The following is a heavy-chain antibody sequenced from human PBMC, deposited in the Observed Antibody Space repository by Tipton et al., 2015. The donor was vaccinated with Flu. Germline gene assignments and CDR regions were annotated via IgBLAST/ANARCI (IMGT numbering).Heavy chain of an antibody. Sequence: TLSLTCTVSGASISSGDYYWSWIRQPAGKGLEWIGRIYTNGNTNYNASLKSRVTILVDTSKNQFSLRLSSVTAADAAVYYCARVDLGVGIRHAFDIWGQGTTVTVSS. CDR2: IYTNGNT. J-gene: IGHJ3*02. CDR3: ARVDLGVGIRHAFDI. V-gene: IGHV4-61*02. D-gene: IGHD3-10*01. CDR1: GASISSGDYY.